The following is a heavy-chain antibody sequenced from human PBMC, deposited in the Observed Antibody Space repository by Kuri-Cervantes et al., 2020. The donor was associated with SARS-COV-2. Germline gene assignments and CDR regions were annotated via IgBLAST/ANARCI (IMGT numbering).Heavy chain of an antibody. CDR2: IKQDGREK. J-gene: IGHJ4*02. CDR3: ARGIGIAAAGH. D-gene: IGHD6-13*01. CDR1: GFTFSSYW. V-gene: IGHV3-7*01. Sequence: GESLKISCAASGFTFSSYWMSWVRQAPGKGLEWVANIKQDGREKNCLDSVKGRFTISRDNAKNSLYLQMSSPRAEDTAVYYCARGIGIAAAGHWGQGTLVTVSS.